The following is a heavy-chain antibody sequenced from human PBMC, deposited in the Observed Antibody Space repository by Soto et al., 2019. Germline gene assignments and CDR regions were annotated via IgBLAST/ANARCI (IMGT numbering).Heavy chain of an antibody. Sequence: GGSLRLSCAASGFTFSSYAMHWVRQAPGKGLGWVAVISYDGSNKYYADSVKGRFTISRDNSKNTLYLQMNSLRAEDTAVYYCARDDSPQRPFDYWGQGTLVTVSS. J-gene: IGHJ4*02. D-gene: IGHD1-1*01. CDR3: ARDDSPQRPFDY. V-gene: IGHV3-30-3*01. CDR2: ISYDGSNK. CDR1: GFTFSSYA.